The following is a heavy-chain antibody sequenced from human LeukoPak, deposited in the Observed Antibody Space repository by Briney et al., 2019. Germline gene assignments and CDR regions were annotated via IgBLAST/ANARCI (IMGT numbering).Heavy chain of an antibody. CDR2: ISGSGGST. CDR3: AKDPAGFCSGGSCYYFDD. V-gene: IGHV3-23*01. Sequence: PGGSLRLSCAASGFTFSSYAMSWVRQAPGKGLEWVSGISGSGGSTYYADSVKGRFTISRDNSKNTLYLQMNSLRAEDTAVYYCAKDPAGFCSGGSCYYFDDWGQGTLVTVSS. J-gene: IGHJ4*02. CDR1: GFTFSSYA. D-gene: IGHD2-15*01.